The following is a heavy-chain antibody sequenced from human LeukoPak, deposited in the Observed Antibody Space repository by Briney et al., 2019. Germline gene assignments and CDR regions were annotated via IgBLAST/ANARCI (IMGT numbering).Heavy chain of an antibody. Sequence: GASVKVSCKASGGTFSSYAISWVRQAPGQGLEWMGGIIPIFGTANYAQKFQDRVTITADKSTSTAYMELSSLRSEDTAVYYCARVIQLLGFDPWGQGTLVTVSS. CDR2: IIPIFGTA. CDR1: GGTFSSYA. J-gene: IGHJ5*02. CDR3: ARVIQLLGFDP. V-gene: IGHV1-69*06. D-gene: IGHD5-18*01.